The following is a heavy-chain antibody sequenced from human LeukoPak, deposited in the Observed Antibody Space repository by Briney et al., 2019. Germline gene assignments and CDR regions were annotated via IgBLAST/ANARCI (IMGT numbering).Heavy chain of an antibody. J-gene: IGHJ4*02. V-gene: IGHV3-48*03. CDR1: GFTFSSYE. Sequence: GGSLRLSCAASGFTFSSYEMNWVRQAPGKGLEWVSYISNSDSTIYYADSVKGRFTISRDNAKNSLYLQMNSLRAEDTAVYYCARTPGGYFDWSVLFDYWGQGTLVTVSS. CDR2: ISNSDSTI. CDR3: ARTPGGYFDWSVLFDY. D-gene: IGHD3-9*01.